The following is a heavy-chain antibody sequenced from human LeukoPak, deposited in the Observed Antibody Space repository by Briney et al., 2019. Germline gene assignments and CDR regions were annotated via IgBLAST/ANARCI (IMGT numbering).Heavy chain of an antibody. CDR2: IYPGDSDT. J-gene: IGHJ3*02. CDR1: GYGFTSYW. V-gene: IGHV5-51*01. D-gene: IGHD2-2*01. CDR3: ARRVGYCSSTSCYRAFDI. Sequence: GASLKISCKGSGYGFTSYWIGWVRQMPGKGREWMGIIYPGDSDTRYSPSFQGQVTISADKSISTAYLQWSSLKASDTAMYYCARRVGYCSSTSCYRAFDIWGQGTTVTVSS.